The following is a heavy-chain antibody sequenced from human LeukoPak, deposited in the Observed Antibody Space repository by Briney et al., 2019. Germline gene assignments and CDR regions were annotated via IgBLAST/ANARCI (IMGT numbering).Heavy chain of an antibody. CDR3: ATDGAGFDT. CDR2: INIGGTNT. J-gene: IGHJ5*02. CDR1: GFTLSDYY. V-gene: IGHV3-11*01. Sequence: GGSLRLSCAASGFTLSDYYMSWIRQAPGKGLEWLSYINIGGTNTHYADSVKGRFTISRDNAKKSLYLEMNNLRAEDTAVYYCATDGAGFDTWGQGVLVTVSS.